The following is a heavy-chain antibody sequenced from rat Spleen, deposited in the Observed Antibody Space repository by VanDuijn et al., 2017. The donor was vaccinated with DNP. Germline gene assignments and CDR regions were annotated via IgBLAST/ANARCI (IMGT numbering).Heavy chain of an antibody. D-gene: IGHD1-12*03. CDR3: ARGNDGYYPDWYFDF. CDR1: GYSITSTY. CDR2: INYSGST. V-gene: IGHV3-1*01. Sequence: EVQLQESGPGLVKPSQSLSLTCSVTGYSITSTYWGWIRKFPRNKMEWIGYINYSGSTGYNPSLKSRISISRDTSKNQFFLQLNSVTTEDTATYYCARGNDGYYPDWYFDFWGPGTMVTVSS. J-gene: IGHJ1*01.